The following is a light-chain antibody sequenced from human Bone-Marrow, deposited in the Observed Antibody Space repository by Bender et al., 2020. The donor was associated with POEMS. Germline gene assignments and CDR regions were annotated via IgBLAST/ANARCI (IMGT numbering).Light chain of an antibody. CDR1: SSDVGNYNL. J-gene: IGLJ3*02. CDR2: EVS. CDR3: GSYAGSNNLV. V-gene: IGLV2-23*02. Sequence: QSALTQPASVSGSPGQSITISCTGTSSDVGNYNLVSWYQQHPGKAPKLMIYEVSQRPSGVPDRFSGSKSGNTASLTVSGLQPEDEGDYYCGSYAGSNNLVFGGGTKLTVL.